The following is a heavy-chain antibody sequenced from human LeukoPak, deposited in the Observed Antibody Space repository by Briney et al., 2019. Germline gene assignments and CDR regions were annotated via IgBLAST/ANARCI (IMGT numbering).Heavy chain of an antibody. CDR2: IAANGDS. J-gene: IGHJ4*02. Sequence: GGSLRLSCAASGFXFYNYDIHWVRQTGKDLEWVSVIAANGDSYYAGSVKGRFTISRDNGNNALYLQMNSLRDGDTAVYYCARGYSYRFDYWGQGTLVTVSS. V-gene: IGHV3-13*01. D-gene: IGHD4-11*01. CDR3: ARGYSYRFDY. CDR1: GFXFYNYD.